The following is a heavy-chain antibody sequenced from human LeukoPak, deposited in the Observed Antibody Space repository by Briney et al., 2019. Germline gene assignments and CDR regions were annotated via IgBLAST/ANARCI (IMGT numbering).Heavy chain of an antibody. CDR3: ARDVVRGADDGYFRH. CDR2: ISYDGSNK. D-gene: IGHD3-10*02. Sequence: GESLKISCAASGFIFSSYAMHWVRQAPGKGLEWVAVISYDGSNKKYADSVKGRFTVSRDNSKNTLYVQMNSLRAEDTALYYCARDVVRGADDGYFRHWGQGTLVTVSS. J-gene: IGHJ1*01. V-gene: IGHV3-30-3*01. CDR1: GFIFSSYA.